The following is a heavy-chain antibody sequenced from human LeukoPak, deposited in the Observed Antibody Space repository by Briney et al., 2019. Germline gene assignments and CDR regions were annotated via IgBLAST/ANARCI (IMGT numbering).Heavy chain of an antibody. CDR1: GGFISSYY. D-gene: IGHD2-2*02. Sequence: SETLSLTCTVSGGFISSYYWSWIRQPPGKGLEWIGEINHSGSTNYNPSLKSRVTISVDTSKNRFSLKLSSVTAADTAVYYCARGRVPAAITANWFDPWGQGTLVTVSS. CDR2: INHSGST. CDR3: ARGRVPAAITANWFDP. J-gene: IGHJ5*02. V-gene: IGHV4-34*01.